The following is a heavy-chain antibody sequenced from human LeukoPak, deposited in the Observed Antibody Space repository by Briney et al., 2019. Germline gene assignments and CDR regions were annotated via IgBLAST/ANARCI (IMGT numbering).Heavy chain of an antibody. CDR3: ARMYYDSSGYYPR. J-gene: IGHJ4*02. CDR1: GYTFTGYY. D-gene: IGHD3-22*01. Sequence: GASVKVSCKASGYTFTGYYMHWVRQAPGQGLEWMGRINPNSGGTNYAQKFQGRVTMTRDTSISTAYMELSRLRSDDTAVYYRARMYYDSSGYYPRWGQGTLVTVSS. CDR2: INPNSGGT. V-gene: IGHV1-2*06.